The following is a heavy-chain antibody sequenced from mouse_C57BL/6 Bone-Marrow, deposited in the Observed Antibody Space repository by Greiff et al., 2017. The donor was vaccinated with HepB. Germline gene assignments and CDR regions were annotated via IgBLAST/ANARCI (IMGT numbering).Heavy chain of an antibody. CDR2: ISDGGSYT. CDR1: GFTFSSYA. Sequence: EVKVVESGGGLVKPGGSLKLSCAASGFTFSSYAMSWVRQTPEKRLEWVATISDGGSYTYYPDNVKGRFTISRDNAKNNLYLQMSHLKSEDTAMYYCARGKIYFDYGGQGTTLTVSS. J-gene: IGHJ2*01. V-gene: IGHV5-4*03. CDR3: ARGKIYFDY.